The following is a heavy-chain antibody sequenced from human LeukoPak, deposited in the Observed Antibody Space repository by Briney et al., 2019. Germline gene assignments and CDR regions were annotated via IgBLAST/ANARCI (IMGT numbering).Heavy chain of an antibody. CDR2: IKQDGSEK. V-gene: IGHV3-7*01. J-gene: IGHJ4*02. CDR1: GFTFSAYS. Sequence: GSLRLSCAASGFTFSAYSMSWVRQAPGKGLEWVANIKQDGSEKYYVDSVKGRSTISRDNAKNSLYLQMNSLRAEDTAVYYCARGKGNFDYWGQGTLVTVSS. CDR3: ARGKGNFDY. D-gene: IGHD3-10*01.